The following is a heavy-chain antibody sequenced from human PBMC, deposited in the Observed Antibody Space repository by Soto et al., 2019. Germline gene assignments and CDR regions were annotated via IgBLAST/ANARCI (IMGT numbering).Heavy chain of an antibody. CDR2: MNPNSGNT. Sequence: QVQLVQSGAEVKKPGASVKVSCKASGYTFTSCDINWVRQATGQGLEWMGWMNPNSGNTGYAQKFQGRVTMTRNTSISTAYMELSSLRSEDTAVYYCAREGDRYCSGGSCYSDYWGQGTLVTVSS. V-gene: IGHV1-8*01. D-gene: IGHD2-15*01. J-gene: IGHJ4*02. CDR1: GYTFTSCD. CDR3: AREGDRYCSGGSCYSDY.